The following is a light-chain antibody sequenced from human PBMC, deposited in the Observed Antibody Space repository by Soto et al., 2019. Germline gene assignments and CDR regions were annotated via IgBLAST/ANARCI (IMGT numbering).Light chain of an antibody. CDR3: QSCDSSLSGYV. CDR2: GNN. V-gene: IGLV1-40*01. CDR1: SSNIGAYYD. Sequence: QSALTQPPSVSGAPGQRVTISCTGRSSNIGAYYDVHWYQQLPGTAPKLLIHGNNNRPSGVPDRFSGSKSGTSASLAITGLRAEDEADYYCQSCDSSLSGYVFGTGTKVTVL. J-gene: IGLJ1*01.